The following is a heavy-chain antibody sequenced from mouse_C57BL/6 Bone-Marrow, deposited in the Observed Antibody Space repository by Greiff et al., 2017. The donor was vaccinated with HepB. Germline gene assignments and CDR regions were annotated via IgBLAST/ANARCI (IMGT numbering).Heavy chain of an antibody. CDR1: GYTFTSYW. CDR2: IYPGSGST. Sequence: VQLQQPGAELVKPGASVKMSCKASGYTFTSYWITWVKQRPGQGLEWIGDIYPGSGSTNYNEKFKSKATLTVETSSSTAYMQLSSLTSEDSAVYYCARGYDYDAWFAYWGQGTLVTVSA. CDR3: ARGYDYDAWFAY. V-gene: IGHV1-55*01. D-gene: IGHD2-4*01. J-gene: IGHJ3*01.